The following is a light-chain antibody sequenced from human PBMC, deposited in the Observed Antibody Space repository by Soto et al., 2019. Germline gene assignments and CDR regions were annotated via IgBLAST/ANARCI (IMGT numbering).Light chain of an antibody. CDR3: LQRSSWPPWT. V-gene: IGKV3-11*01. Sequence: EIVLTQSPATLSLSPGERATLSCWASQSVSSYLAWYQQKPGQAPRLLIYDASNRATGIPARFSGSGSGTDFTLTISSLEPEDFAVYYCLQRSSWPPWTFGQGTRVEVK. CDR1: QSVSSY. J-gene: IGKJ1*01. CDR2: DAS.